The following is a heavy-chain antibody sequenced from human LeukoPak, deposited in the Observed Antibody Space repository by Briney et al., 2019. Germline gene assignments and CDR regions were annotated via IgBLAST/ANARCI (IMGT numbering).Heavy chain of an antibody. Sequence: GGSLRLSCAASGFSISSDWMSWVRQAPGKGLEWVARVKSRSAGETTDYAAPVKGRFTISRDDSKNTLYLQMNSLKTEDTAVYYCTLIQGWGSGSYYRDFWGQGTLVTVSS. J-gene: IGHJ4*02. CDR3: TLIQGWGSGSYYRDF. CDR1: GFSISSDW. V-gene: IGHV3-15*01. D-gene: IGHD3-10*01. CDR2: VKSRSAGETT.